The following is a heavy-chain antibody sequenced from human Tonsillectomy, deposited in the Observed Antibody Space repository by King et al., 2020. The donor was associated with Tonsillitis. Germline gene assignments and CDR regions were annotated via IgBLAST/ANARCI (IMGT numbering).Heavy chain of an antibody. CDR2: TKQDERGK. V-gene: IGHV3-7*01. Sequence: VQLVESGGGLVQPGGSLRLSCAASGFTFRSYWMSWVRQAPGKGLEWVANTKQDERGKYYVGSLKGRLTISRDNAKNSLYLQMSRLRAEDTAVYYCARDFAEFDYWGQGTLVTVSS. J-gene: IGHJ4*02. D-gene: IGHD1-14*01. CDR3: ARDFAEFDY. CDR1: GFTFRSYW.